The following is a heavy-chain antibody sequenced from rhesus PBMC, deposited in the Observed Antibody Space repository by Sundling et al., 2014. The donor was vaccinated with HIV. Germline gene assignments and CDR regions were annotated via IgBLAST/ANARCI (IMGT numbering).Heavy chain of an antibody. V-gene: IGHV1-198*02. J-gene: IGHJ4*01. Sequence: QVQLVQSGAEVKKPGASVKVSCKASGFTFGSYVISWVRQAPGQGLEWMGGIVPLLGATNYAQKFRDRVTIIADTSTSTAYMDLSSLRSEDTAVYYCARGDIVDTEIFDYWGQGVLVTVSS. CDR3: ARGDIVDTEIFDY. CDR1: GFTFGSYV. CDR2: IVPLLGAT. D-gene: IGHD5-30*01.